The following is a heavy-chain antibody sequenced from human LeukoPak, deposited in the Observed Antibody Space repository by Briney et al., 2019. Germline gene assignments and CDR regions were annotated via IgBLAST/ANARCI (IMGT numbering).Heavy chain of an antibody. D-gene: IGHD4-17*01. V-gene: IGHV3-23*01. CDR1: GFTFSGYA. J-gene: IGHJ3*02. CDR3: ARPNGRTTVTTQGAFDI. CDR2: ISGSGGST. Sequence: PGGSLRLSCAASGFTFSGYAMSWVRQAPGKGRGGVSAISGSGGSTYYADSVKGRFTISRDNSKNTLYLQMNSLRAEDTAVYYCARPNGRTTVTTQGAFDIWGQGTMVTVSS.